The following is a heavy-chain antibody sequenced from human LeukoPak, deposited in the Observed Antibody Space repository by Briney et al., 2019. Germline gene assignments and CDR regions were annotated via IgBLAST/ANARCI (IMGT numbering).Heavy chain of an antibody. CDR2: INPSGGAT. CDR3: ARSSRPTRDDY. Sequence: GASVKVSCKASGYTFTSYYMHWVRQAPGQGLEWMGIINPSGGATTYAQKFQGRVTMTRDMSTSTAYMELRSLRSDDTAVYYCARSSRPTRDDYWGQGTLVTVSS. V-gene: IGHV1-46*01. D-gene: IGHD2-2*01. J-gene: IGHJ4*02. CDR1: GYTFTSYY.